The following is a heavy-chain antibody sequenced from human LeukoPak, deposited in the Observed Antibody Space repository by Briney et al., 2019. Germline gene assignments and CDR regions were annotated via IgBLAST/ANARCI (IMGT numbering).Heavy chain of an antibody. V-gene: IGHV4-59*08. J-gene: IGHJ4*02. CDR2: IYYTGGT. Sequence: TASETLSLTCTVSGASISSNYWTWIRQPPGKGLESIGYIYYTGGTNYNPSLKSRVTISVDTSKNQFSLKLSSVTAADTAVYFCAKYGGSGWVIDYWGQGTLVTVSS. D-gene: IGHD6-19*01. CDR1: GASISSNY. CDR3: AKYGGSGWVIDY.